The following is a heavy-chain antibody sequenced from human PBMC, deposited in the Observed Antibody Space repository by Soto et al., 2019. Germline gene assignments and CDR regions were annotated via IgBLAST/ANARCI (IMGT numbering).Heavy chain of an antibody. V-gene: IGHV4-39*01. D-gene: IGHD1-1*01. CDR3: ARHRGENVPYGLDV. Sequence: SETLSLTCSVSGGSISSSSYYWGWIRQPPGKGLEWIGSIYYSGSTYYNPSLKSRVTISVDTSKNQFSLKLSSVTAEDTAVYYCARHRGENVPYGLDVWGQGTTVTVSS. CDR1: GGSISSSSYY. CDR2: IYYSGST. J-gene: IGHJ6*02.